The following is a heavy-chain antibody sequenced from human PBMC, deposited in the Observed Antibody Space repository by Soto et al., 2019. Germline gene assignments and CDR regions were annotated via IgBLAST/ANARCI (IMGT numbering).Heavy chain of an antibody. J-gene: IGHJ6*02. CDR3: ARGNWDYYYGFDV. D-gene: IGHD7-27*01. CDR2: IKPDGSEQ. Sequence: PGGSLRLSCAASEFTFGKYYMTWVRQAPGKGPEWVANIKPDGSEQYYVDSMKGRFTISRDNANNSLYLQMNSLRAEDTAVYFCARGNWDYYYGFDVWGQGTTVTVSS. V-gene: IGHV3-7*01. CDR1: EFTFGKYY.